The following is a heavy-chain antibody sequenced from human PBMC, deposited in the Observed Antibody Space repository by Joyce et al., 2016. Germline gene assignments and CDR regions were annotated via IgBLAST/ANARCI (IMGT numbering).Heavy chain of an antibody. Sequence: QVHLVESGGGVVQPGTSFKLSCTATGFGFSSFGIHWVRQAPGKGLEWVSVIWFDGTKQYYAESVKGRFTISRDNSKKTAYLQMNSLRADDTGVYFCARGWTMLDYWGQGSLVTVSP. CDR1: GFGFSSFG. V-gene: IGHV3-33*01. CDR2: IWFDGTKQ. CDR3: ARGWTMLDY. D-gene: IGHD4/OR15-4a*01. J-gene: IGHJ4*02.